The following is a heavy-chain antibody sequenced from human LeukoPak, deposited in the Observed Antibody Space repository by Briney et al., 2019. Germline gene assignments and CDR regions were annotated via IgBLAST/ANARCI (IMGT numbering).Heavy chain of an antibody. CDR1: GGSFSGYY. V-gene: IGHV4-34*01. CDR2: INHSGST. D-gene: IGHD3-16*02. CDR3: ARGGIGEYDYIWGSYRYIGHHPSYFDY. J-gene: IGHJ4*02. Sequence: PSETLSLTCAVYGGSFSGYYWSWIRQPPGKGLEWIGEINHSGSTNYNPSLKSRVTISVDTSKNQFSLKLSSVTAADTAVYYCARGGIGEYDYIWGSYRYIGHHPSYFDYWGQGTLVTVSS.